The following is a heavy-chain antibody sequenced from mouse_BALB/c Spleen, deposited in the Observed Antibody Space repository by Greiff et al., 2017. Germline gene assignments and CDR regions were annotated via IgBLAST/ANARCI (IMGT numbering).Heavy chain of an antibody. J-gene: IGHJ3*01. CDR2: ISDGGSYT. V-gene: IGHV5-4*02. CDR1: GFTFSDYY. D-gene: IGHD2-13*01. Sequence: EVKVVESGGGLVKPGGSLKLSCAASGFTFSDYYMYWVRQTPEKRLEWVATISDGGSYTYYPDSVKGRFTISRDNAKNNLYLQMSSLKSEDTAMYYCAREGYGDSFAYWGQGTLVTVSA. CDR3: AREGYGDSFAY.